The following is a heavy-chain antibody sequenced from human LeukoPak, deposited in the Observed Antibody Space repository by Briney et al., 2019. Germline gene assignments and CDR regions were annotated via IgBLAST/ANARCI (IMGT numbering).Heavy chain of an antibody. D-gene: IGHD6-19*01. CDR3: ARGGSGLDY. J-gene: IGHJ4*02. CDR2: IYSGGST. Sequence: GGSLRHSCAASGFTFSSYAMSWVRQAPGKGLEWVSVIYSGGSTYYADSVKGRFTISRDNSKNTLYLQMNSLRAEDTAVYYCARGGSGLDYWGQGTLVTVSS. CDR1: GFTFSSYA. V-gene: IGHV3-66*01.